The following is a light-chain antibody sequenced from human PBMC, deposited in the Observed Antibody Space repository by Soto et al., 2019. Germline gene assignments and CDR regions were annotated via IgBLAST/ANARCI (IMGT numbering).Light chain of an antibody. CDR1: QSVSSY. CDR3: QQYGIV. Sequence: EFVLTQSPGTLSLSPGERATLSCRASQSVSSYLAWYRQKPGQAPRLLIYSASSRATGIPDRFSGSGSGTHFTLTISRLEPEDFAVYYCQQYGIVFGPGTKVDIK. CDR2: SAS. V-gene: IGKV3-20*01. J-gene: IGKJ3*01.